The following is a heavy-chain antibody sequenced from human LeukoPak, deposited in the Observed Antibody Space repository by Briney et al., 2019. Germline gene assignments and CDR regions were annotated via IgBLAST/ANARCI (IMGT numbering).Heavy chain of an antibody. J-gene: IGHJ4*02. D-gene: IGHD6-25*01. Sequence: SETLSLTCTVSGGSISSGSYYWSWIRQPAGKGLEWIGRIYTSGSTNYNPSLKSRVTISVDTSKNQFSLKLSSVTAADTAVYYCARMAPPEYSSGTLAPDYWGQGTLVTVSS. V-gene: IGHV4-61*02. CDR3: ARMAPPEYSSGTLAPDY. CDR2: IYTSGST. CDR1: GGSISSGSYY.